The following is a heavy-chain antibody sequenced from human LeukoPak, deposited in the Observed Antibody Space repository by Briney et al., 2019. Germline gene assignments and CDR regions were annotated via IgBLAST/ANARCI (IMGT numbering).Heavy chain of an antibody. V-gene: IGHV4-34*01. J-gene: IGHJ4*02. CDR3: ARGTMTTVTYYFDY. D-gene: IGHD4-17*01. CDR1: GGSMSSCY. CDR2: INHSGST. Sequence: PSETLSLTCTVSGGSMSSCYWSWIRQPPGKGLEWIGEINHSGSTNYNPSLKSRVTISVDTSKNQFSLKLSSVTAADTAVYYCARGTMTTVTYYFDYWGQGTLVTVSS.